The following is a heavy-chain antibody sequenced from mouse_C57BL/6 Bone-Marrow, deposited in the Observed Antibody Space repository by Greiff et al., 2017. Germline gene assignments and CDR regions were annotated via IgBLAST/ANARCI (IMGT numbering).Heavy chain of an antibody. J-gene: IGHJ3*01. V-gene: IGHV1-50*01. D-gene: IGHD2-4*01. CDR2: IDPSDSYT. Sequence: VQLQQPGAELVKPGASVKLSCKASGYTFTSYWMQWVKQRPGQGLEWIGEIDPSDSYTSYNQKFKGKATLTVDTSSSTAYMQLSSLTSEDSAVYYCAKDDYDVAYWGQGTLVTVSA. CDR3: AKDDYDVAY. CDR1: GYTFTSYW.